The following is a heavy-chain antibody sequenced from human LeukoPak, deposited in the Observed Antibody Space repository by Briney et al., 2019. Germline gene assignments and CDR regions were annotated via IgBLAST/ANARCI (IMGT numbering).Heavy chain of an antibody. CDR1: GFTFGDYA. CDR2: IRGKTYRGTA. D-gene: IGHD3-22*01. Sequence: PGRSLRLSCTASGFTFGDYAMSWVRQAPGKGLEWVGFIRGKTYRGTAEYAASVKGRFTISRDDSKSIAYLQTNSLKTDDTAVYYCTSVHDSSAYYHSGVDYWGQGTLVTVSS. J-gene: IGHJ4*02. V-gene: IGHV3-49*04. CDR3: TSVHDSSAYYHSGVDY.